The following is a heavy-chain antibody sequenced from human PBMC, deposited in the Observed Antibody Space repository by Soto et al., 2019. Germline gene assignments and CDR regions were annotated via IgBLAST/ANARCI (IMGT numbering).Heavy chain of an antibody. CDR1: GFTFSNAW. CDR3: TTEHWVYCSSTSCSRDY. V-gene: IGHV3-15*01. CDR2: IKSKTDGGTT. J-gene: IGHJ4*02. Sequence: GGSLRLSCAASGFTFSNAWMSWVRQAPGKGLEWVGRIKSKTDGGTTDYAAPVKGRFTISRDDSKNTLYLQMNSLKTEDTAVYYCTTEHWVYCSSTSCSRDYWVQGTLVTVSS. D-gene: IGHD2-2*01.